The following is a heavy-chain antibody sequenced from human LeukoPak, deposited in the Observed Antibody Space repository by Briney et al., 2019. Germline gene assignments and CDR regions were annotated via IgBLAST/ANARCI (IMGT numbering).Heavy chain of an antibody. D-gene: IGHD3-22*01. CDR2: ISYDGSNK. J-gene: IGHJ5*02. Sequence: GGSLRLSCAASGFTFSSYGMHWVRQAPGKGLEWVAVISYDGSNKYYADSVKGRFTISGDNSKNTLFLQMSSLRAEDTAVYYCAQDTRIHHYYDSSGYPTSSWGQGTLVTVSS. V-gene: IGHV3-30*18. CDR1: GFTFSSYG. CDR3: AQDTRIHHYYDSSGYPTSS.